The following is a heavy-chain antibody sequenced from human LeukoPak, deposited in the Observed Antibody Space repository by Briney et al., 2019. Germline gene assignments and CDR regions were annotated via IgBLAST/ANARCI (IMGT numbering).Heavy chain of an antibody. Sequence: SETLSLTCTVSGGSISSSSYYWGWIRQPPGKGLEWIGSIYYSGSTYYNPSLKSRVTISVDTSKKQFSLKLSSVTPPDTAVYYWARHGDYGDDAGPNDYWGQGTLVTVSS. CDR3: ARHGDYGDDAGPNDY. CDR1: GGSISSSSYY. D-gene: IGHD4-17*01. V-gene: IGHV4-39*01. CDR2: IYYSGST. J-gene: IGHJ4*02.